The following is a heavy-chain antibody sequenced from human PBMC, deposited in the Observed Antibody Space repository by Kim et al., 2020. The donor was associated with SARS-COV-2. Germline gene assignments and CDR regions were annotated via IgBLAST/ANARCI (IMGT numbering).Heavy chain of an antibody. D-gene: IGHD1-26*01. CDR1: GFNFSSCS. CDR2: IWHEGSKE. V-gene: IGHV3-33*01. Sequence: GGSLRLSCEATGFNFSSCSMHWVRQAPGKGLEWVAVIWHEGSKEYYADSVKGRFTISRDNSKNTLYLQMNSLRAEDTAVYYCARERKWIASWGQGTLVTFSS. CDR3: ARERKWIAS. J-gene: IGHJ4*02.